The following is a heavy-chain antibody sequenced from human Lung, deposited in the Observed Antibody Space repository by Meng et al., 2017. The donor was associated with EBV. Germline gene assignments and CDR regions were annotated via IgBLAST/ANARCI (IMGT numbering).Heavy chain of an antibody. CDR3: ARLRLVWMFDY. Sequence: GHLQRSGPGLVKPSETLSLTCTVSGGSVDSGAYYWSWIRQRPGKGLEWIGYIYYSGSTFYTPSLKSRATLSVDTSKNQFSLKLNSVTAADTAVYYCARLRLVWMFDYWGQGALVTVSS. V-gene: IGHV4-31*03. CDR2: IYYSGST. CDR1: GGSVDSGAYY. J-gene: IGHJ4*02. D-gene: IGHD6-19*01.